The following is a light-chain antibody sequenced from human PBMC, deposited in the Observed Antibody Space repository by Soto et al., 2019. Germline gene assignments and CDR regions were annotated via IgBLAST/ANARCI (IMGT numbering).Light chain of an antibody. Sequence: QSVLTQPPSASGSPGQSVTISCTGTSSDVGAYSHVSWYQQHPGEAPKLLIYEVTERPSGVPDRFSGSKSGNTASLTVSGLQAEDGADYYCCSFAGSRQWVFGGGTKVTVL. CDR3: CSFAGSRQWV. J-gene: IGLJ3*02. CDR1: SSDVGAYSH. V-gene: IGLV2-8*01. CDR2: EVT.